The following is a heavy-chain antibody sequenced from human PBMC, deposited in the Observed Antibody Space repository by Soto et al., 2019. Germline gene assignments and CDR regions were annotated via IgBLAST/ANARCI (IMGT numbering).Heavy chain of an antibody. J-gene: IGHJ4*02. D-gene: IGHD3-10*01. CDR1: GFTFSNAW. CDR2: IKSKTDGGTT. CDR3: TTDQDDGLLWFGEIDY. Sequence: GGSLRLSCAASGFTFSNAWMSWVRQAPGKGLKWVGRIKSKTDGGTTDYAAPVKGRFTISRDDSKNTLYLQMNSLKTEDTAVYYCTTDQDDGLLWFGEIDYWGQGTLVTVSS. V-gene: IGHV3-15*01.